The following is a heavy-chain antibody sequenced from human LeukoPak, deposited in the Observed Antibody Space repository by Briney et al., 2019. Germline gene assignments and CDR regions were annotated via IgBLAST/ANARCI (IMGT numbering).Heavy chain of an antibody. CDR3: ARPRIWFGNTLEDY. CDR1: GFAVSSNY. J-gene: IGHJ4*02. D-gene: IGHD3-10*01. CDR2: IYSGGST. Sequence: GGSLRLSCAASGFAVSSNYMSWVRQVPGKGLEWVSVIYSGGSTYYADSMKGRFTISRDNSKNTLYLQMNSLRAEDTAVYYCARPRIWFGNTLEDYWGQGTLVTVSS. V-gene: IGHV3-53*01.